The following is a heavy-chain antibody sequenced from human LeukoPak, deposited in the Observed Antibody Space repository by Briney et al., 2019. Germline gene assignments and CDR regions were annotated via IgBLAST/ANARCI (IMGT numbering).Heavy chain of an antibody. V-gene: IGHV1-18*01. CDR3: ARLARTYWSGGWYFDY. D-gene: IGHD6-19*01. J-gene: IGHJ4*02. CDR1: GYTFTSYG. Sequence: GASVKVSCKASGYTFTSYGISWVRQAPGQGLEWMGWISAYNGNTNYAQKLQGRVTMTTDTSTSTAYMELRSLRSDDTAVYYCARLARTYWSGGWYFDYWGQGTLVTVSS. CDR2: ISAYNGNT.